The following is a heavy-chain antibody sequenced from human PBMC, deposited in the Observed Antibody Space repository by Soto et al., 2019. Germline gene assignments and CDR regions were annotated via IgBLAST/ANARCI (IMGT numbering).Heavy chain of an antibody. CDR1: GYTFTSYG. CDR3: ARGLRYRAFDI. CDR2: INPNSGGT. D-gene: IGHD3-9*01. J-gene: IGHJ3*02. Sequence: ASVKVSCKASGYTFTSYGISWVRQAPGQGLEWMGWINPNSGGTNYAQKFQGWVTMTRDTSISTAYMELSRLRSDDTAVYYCARGLRYRAFDIWGQGTMVTVSS. V-gene: IGHV1-2*04.